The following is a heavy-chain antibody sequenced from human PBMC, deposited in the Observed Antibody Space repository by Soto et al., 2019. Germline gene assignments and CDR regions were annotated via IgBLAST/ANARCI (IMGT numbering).Heavy chain of an antibody. Sequence: GGSLRLGWAASGVSFSSCGMHWVRPAPVKGLEWVAIIWHDGNNKYYADSVSGRFIISRDNSKNRLYLQMNSLRAEDTAVYYCASDLVGASDSYGLDVWGQGTPVTVSS. D-gene: IGHD1-26*01. CDR2: IWHDGNNK. CDR3: ASDLVGASDSYGLDV. V-gene: IGHV3-33*01. CDR1: GVSFSSCG. J-gene: IGHJ6*02.